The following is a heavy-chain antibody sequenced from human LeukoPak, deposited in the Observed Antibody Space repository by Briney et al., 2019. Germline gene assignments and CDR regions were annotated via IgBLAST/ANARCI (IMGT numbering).Heavy chain of an antibody. Sequence: GASVKVSCKVSGYTLTELSMHWVRQAPGKGLEWMGGFDPEDGETIYAQKFRGRVTMTEDTSTDTAYMELSSLRSEDTAVYYCAAVFDWLSQNWFDPWGQGTLVTVSS. CDR3: AAVFDWLSQNWFDP. CDR1: GYTLTELS. CDR2: FDPEDGET. D-gene: IGHD3-9*01. V-gene: IGHV1-24*01. J-gene: IGHJ5*02.